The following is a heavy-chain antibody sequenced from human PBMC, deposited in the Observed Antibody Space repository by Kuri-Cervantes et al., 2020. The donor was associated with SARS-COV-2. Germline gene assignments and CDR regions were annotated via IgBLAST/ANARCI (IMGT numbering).Heavy chain of an antibody. J-gene: IGHJ4*02. V-gene: IGHV3-23*01. D-gene: IGHD2-21*01. CDR1: GFTFSSYA. Sequence: GGSLRLSCAASGFTFSSYAMSWVRQAPGKGPEWVSAISGSGGGTYYADSVKGRFTISRDNSKNTLYLQMNSLRAEDTAVYYCARDRVGVHDSWGQGTLVTVSS. CDR2: ISGSGGGT. CDR3: ARDRVGVHDS.